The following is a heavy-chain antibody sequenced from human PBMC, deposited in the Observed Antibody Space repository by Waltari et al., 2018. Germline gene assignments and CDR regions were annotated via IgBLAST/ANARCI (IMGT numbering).Heavy chain of an antibody. Sequence: EVQLVDSGGGFIHPGGSLRLSCDAPGLTVSTTYLTWVLQAPGKGLEWVSIIYRGGSTYYADSVRGRFTASENNSKNTLDLQMDRLRAEDTAVYYCARGGLTATTKYAPWYFDLWGRGTLVTVSS. V-gene: IGHV3-53*01. D-gene: IGHD1-7*01. CDR3: ARGGLTATTKYAPWYFDL. J-gene: IGHJ2*01. CDR2: IYRGGST. CDR1: GLTVSTTY.